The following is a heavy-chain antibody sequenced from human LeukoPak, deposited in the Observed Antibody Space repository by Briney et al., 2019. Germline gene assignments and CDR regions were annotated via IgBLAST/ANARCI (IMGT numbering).Heavy chain of an antibody. Sequence: PSETLSLTCIVSGGSISTNTYYWGWIRLPPGKGLEWIGEIHHHGTTYYNPSLRSRVTISVDTSKNQFSLRLTSVTAADTAVYYCARVTYNGYQHFDYWGQGNLVTVS. D-gene: IGHD3-10*01. CDR3: ARVTYNGYQHFDY. CDR1: GGSISTNTYY. V-gene: IGHV4-39*07. CDR2: IHHHGTT. J-gene: IGHJ4*02.